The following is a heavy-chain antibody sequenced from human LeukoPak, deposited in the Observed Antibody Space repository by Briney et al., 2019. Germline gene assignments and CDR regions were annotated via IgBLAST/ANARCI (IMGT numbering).Heavy chain of an antibody. CDR3: ARDGFDYSISNWFDP. CDR2: ISAYNGNT. CDR1: GYTFTSYG. D-gene: IGHD4-11*01. J-gene: IGHJ5*02. Sequence: ASVKVACKASGYTFTSYGISWVLQAPGQGLEWMGWISAYNGNTNYAQKLQGRVTMTTDTSTSTAYMELRSLRSDDTAAYYCARDGFDYSISNWFDPWGQGTLVTVSS. V-gene: IGHV1-18*01.